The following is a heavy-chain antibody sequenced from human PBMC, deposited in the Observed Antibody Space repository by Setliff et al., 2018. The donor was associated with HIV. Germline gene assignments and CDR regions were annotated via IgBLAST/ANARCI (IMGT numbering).Heavy chain of an antibody. CDR2: IKPNGDYP. CDR3: ARDRVGPTSGSYRAFDV. CDR1: GYTFTNYG. J-gene: IGHJ3*01. D-gene: IGHD1-26*01. Sequence: ASVKVSCKTSGYTFTNYGISWVRQAPGQGLEWIGIIKPNGDYPIYAQKFQGIVTMTIDTSTSTVYMELSSLTYDDTAVYYCARDRVGPTSGSYRAFDVWGQGTMVTVSS. V-gene: IGHV1-18*01.